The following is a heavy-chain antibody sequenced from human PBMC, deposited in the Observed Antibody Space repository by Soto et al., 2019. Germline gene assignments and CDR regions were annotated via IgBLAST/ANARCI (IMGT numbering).Heavy chain of an antibody. J-gene: IGHJ4*02. CDR3: ARDSYPYYDFWSGFYTYFNY. Sequence: GGSLRLSCAVSGFTFSSHWMHWVRQAPGKGLVWVSRINSDGSSTNYADSVKGRFTISRDNAKNTLYLQMNSLRADDTAVYYCARDSYPYYDFWSGFYTYFNYWGQGVQVTAPQ. V-gene: IGHV3-74*01. CDR2: INSDGSST. CDR1: GFTFSSHW. D-gene: IGHD3-3*01.